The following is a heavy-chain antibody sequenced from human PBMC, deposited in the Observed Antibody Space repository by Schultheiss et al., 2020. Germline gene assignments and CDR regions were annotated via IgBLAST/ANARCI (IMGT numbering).Heavy chain of an antibody. J-gene: IGHJ4*02. Sequence: SETLSLTCTVSGGSISSYYWSWIRQPPGKGLEWIGYIYYSGSTNYNPSLKSRVTISVDTSKNQFSLRLTSVTAADTAVYYCARLRQWPLYFDYWGQGVLVTVSS. CDR3: ARLRQWPLYFDY. CDR1: GGSISSYY. D-gene: IGHD6-19*01. CDR2: IYYSGST. V-gene: IGHV4-59*08.